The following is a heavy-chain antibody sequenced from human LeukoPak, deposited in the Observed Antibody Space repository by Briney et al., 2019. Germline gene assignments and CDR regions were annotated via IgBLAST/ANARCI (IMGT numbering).Heavy chain of an antibody. Sequence: SETLSLTCAVYGGSFSGYYWSWIRQPPGKGLEWIGEINHSGSTNYNPSLKSRVTISVDTSKNQFSLKLSSVTAADTAVYYCARLGYYDYVWGSYRYYYFDYWGQGTLVTVSS. CDR2: INHSGST. D-gene: IGHD3-16*02. V-gene: IGHV4-34*01. CDR3: ARLGYYDYVWGSYRYYYFDY. J-gene: IGHJ4*02. CDR1: GGSFSGYY.